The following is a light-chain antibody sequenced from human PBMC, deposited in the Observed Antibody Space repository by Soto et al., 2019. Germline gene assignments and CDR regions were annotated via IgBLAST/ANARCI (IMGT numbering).Light chain of an antibody. CDR1: QSVSSN. Sequence: EMVMTQSPATLSVSPGERATLSCRASQSVSSNLAWYQQKPGQAPRLLIYGASTRATGIPARFSGSGSGTEFTLTISGLQSEDFATYYCQQYNNWPVTFGGGTKVDIK. V-gene: IGKV3-15*01. CDR3: QQYNNWPVT. CDR2: GAS. J-gene: IGKJ4*01.